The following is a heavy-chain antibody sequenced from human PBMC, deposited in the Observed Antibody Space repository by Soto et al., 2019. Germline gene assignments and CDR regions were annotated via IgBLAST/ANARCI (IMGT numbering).Heavy chain of an antibody. D-gene: IGHD4-4*01. CDR1: GYTFTSYD. J-gene: IGHJ6*03. V-gene: IGHV1-8*01. CDR2: MNPNSGNT. CDR3: ARASYSNFYYYYYYMDV. Sequence: ASVKVSCKASGYTFTSYDINWVRRATGQGLEWMGWMNPNSGNTGYAQKFQGRVTMTRNTSISTAYMELSSLRSEDTAVYYCARASYSNFYYYYYYMDVWGKGTTVTV.